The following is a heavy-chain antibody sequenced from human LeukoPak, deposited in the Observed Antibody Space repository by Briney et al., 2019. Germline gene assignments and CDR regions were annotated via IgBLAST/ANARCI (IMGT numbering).Heavy chain of an antibody. J-gene: IGHJ3*02. CDR3: AREGRSHDAFDI. CDR2: ISSSGSTI. Sequence: GGSLRLSCAASGFTFSDFYMSWIRQAPGKGLEWVSHISSSGSTIYYADSVKGRFTISRDDAKNSLYLQMNSLRAEDTAVYYCAREGRSHDAFDIWGQGTMVTVSS. V-gene: IGHV3-11*04. CDR1: GFTFSDFY.